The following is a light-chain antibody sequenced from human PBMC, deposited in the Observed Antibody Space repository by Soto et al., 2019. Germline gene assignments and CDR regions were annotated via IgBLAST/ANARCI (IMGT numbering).Light chain of an antibody. V-gene: IGKV3-20*01. CDR2: GAS. CDR3: QQYGSSGT. J-gene: IGKJ1*01. Sequence: EIVLTQSPGTLSLSPGERATLSCRASQSVSKNYLAWYQQKPGQSPRLIIYGASNRATGIPDRFSGSGSGTYLTLTISRLEPEDFAVYYCQQYGSSGTFGQGTKVEIK. CDR1: QSVSKNY.